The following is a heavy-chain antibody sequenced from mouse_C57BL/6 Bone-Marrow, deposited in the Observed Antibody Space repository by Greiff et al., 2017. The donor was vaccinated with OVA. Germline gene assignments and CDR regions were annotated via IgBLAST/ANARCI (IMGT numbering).Heavy chain of an antibody. V-gene: IGHV1-81*01. CDR1: GYTFTSYG. J-gene: IGHJ3*01. D-gene: IGHD1-1*01. CDR2: IYPRSGNT. CDR3: AREEDYYYGSSGAY. Sequence: QVQLKESGAELARPGASVKLSCKASGYTFTSYGISWVKQRTGQGLEWIGEIYPRSGNTYYNEKFKGKATLTADKSSSTAYMELRSLTSEDSAVYFCAREEDYYYGSSGAYWGQGTLVTVSA.